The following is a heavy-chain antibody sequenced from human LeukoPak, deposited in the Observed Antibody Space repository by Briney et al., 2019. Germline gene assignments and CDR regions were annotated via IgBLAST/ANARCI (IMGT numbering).Heavy chain of an antibody. CDR3: ARHVVAVGFDY. CDR2: IISSGSTI. Sequence: PGGALILSCAASGFPFNYYYMSWIRQAPGKGLEWVSYIISSGSTIYYADSVKGRFTISRDNAKNSLSLQMNSLRAEDTAVYYCARHVVAVGFDYWGQGTLVTVSS. D-gene: IGHD3-22*01. V-gene: IGHV3-11*04. J-gene: IGHJ4*02. CDR1: GFPFNYYY.